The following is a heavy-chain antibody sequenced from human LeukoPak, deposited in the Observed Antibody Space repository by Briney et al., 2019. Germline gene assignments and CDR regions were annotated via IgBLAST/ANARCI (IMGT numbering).Heavy chain of an antibody. CDR3: ARKLGYSSSWYDSYYFDY. CDR2: INWNGGST. CDR1: GFTFSSYS. Sequence: GGSLRLSCAASGFTFSSYSMSWVRQAPGKGQEWVSGINWNGGSTGYADSVKGRFTISRDNAKNSLYLQMNSLRAEDTALYYCARKLGYSSSWYDSYYFDYWGQGTLVTVSS. V-gene: IGHV3-20*04. D-gene: IGHD6-13*01. J-gene: IGHJ4*02.